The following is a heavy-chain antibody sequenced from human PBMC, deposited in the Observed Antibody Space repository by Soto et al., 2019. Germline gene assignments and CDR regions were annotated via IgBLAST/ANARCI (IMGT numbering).Heavy chain of an antibody. V-gene: IGHV3-15*01. CDR1: GFTFSNAW. CDR3: ARIVGATLVDY. J-gene: IGHJ4*02. Sequence: PGGSLRLSCAASGFTFSNAWMSWVRQAPGKGLEWVGRIKSKTDGGTTDYAAPVKGRFTISRDDSKNTLYLQMNSLKTEDTAVYYCARIVGATLVDYWGQGTLVTVSS. D-gene: IGHD1-26*01. CDR2: IKSKTDGGTT.